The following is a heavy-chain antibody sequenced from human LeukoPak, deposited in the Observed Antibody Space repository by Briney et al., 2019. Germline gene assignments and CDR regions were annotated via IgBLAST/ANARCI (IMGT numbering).Heavy chain of an antibody. J-gene: IGHJ4*02. CDR3: AKGSKIYGKHQLDY. V-gene: IGHV3-23*01. CDR2: ISGSGGST. D-gene: IGHD3-10*01. CDR1: GFTFSSYA. Sequence: GGSLRLSCAASGFTFSSYAMSWVRQAPGKGLEWVSAISGSGGSTYYADSVKGRFTISRDNSKNTLYLQMNSLRAEDTAVYYCAKGSKIYGKHQLDYWAREPWSPSPQ.